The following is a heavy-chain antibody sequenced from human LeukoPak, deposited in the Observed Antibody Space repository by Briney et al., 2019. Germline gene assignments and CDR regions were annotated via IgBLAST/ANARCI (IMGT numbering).Heavy chain of an antibody. D-gene: IGHD6-13*01. Sequence: PSETQSLTCTVSGGSISSSSYYWGWIRQPPGKGLEWIGSIYYSGSTYYNPSLKSRVTISVDTSRNQFSLKLSSVTAADTAVYYCARRGIAASNWFGPWGQGTLVTVSS. CDR2: IYYSGST. CDR3: ARRGIAASNWFGP. J-gene: IGHJ5*02. CDR1: GGSISSSSYY. V-gene: IGHV4-39*07.